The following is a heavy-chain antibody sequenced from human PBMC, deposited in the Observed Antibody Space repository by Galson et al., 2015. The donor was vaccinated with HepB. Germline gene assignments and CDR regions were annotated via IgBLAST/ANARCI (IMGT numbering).Heavy chain of an antibody. CDR2: ISAYNGNT. J-gene: IGHJ5*02. D-gene: IGHD3-22*01. CDR1: GYTFTSYG. Sequence: SVKVSCKASGYTFTSYGISWVRQAPGQGLEWMGWISAYNGNTNYAQKLQGRVTMTTDTPTSTAYMELRSLRSDDTAVYYCARDPITMIVVAPPGWFDPWGQGTLVTVSS. V-gene: IGHV1-18*01. CDR3: ARDPITMIVVAPPGWFDP.